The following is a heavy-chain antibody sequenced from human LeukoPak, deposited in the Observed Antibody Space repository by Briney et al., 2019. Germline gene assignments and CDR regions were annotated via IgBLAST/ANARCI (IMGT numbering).Heavy chain of an antibody. V-gene: IGHV4-34*01. D-gene: IGHD4-17*01. CDR1: GGSFSGYY. CDR3: ARGREYGDYSGVYYYYGMDV. CDR2: INHSGST. Sequence: SETLSLTCAVYGGSFSGYYWSWIRQPPGKGLEWVGEINHSGSTNYNPSLKRRVTISVDKSKNQFSLKLSSVTAADTAVYYCARGREYGDYSGVYYYYGMDVWGQGTTVTVSS. J-gene: IGHJ6*02.